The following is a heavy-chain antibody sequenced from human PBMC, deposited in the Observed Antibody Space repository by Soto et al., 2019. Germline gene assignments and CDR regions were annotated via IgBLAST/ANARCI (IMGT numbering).Heavy chain of an antibody. V-gene: IGHV1-69*06. Sequence: QVQLVQSGAEVKKPGSSVMVSCKASGGTFSSYAISWVRQAPGHGLEWMGGIIPIFGTANYAQKFQGRVTITADKSTSTAYMELSSLRSEDTAVYYCARDPTTVVTPLPRGYWGQGTLVTVSS. CDR1: GGTFSSYA. CDR2: IIPIFGTA. J-gene: IGHJ4*02. CDR3: ARDPTTVVTPLPRGY. D-gene: IGHD4-17*01.